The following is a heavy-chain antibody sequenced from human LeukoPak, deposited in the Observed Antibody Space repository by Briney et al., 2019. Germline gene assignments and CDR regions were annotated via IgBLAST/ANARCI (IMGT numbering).Heavy chain of an antibody. CDR2: IYTGGNT. CDR3: TKLKGWYGDGYCDH. D-gene: IGHD6-19*01. CDR1: GFSVNNNY. V-gene: IGHV3-53*01. Sequence: GSLRLSCAASGFSVNNNYMSWVRQPAGKGLEWLSVIYTGGNTFYADSVKGRFTVSRDNSKNTLYLQVNSLRADDTAVYYCTKLKGWYGDGYCDHWGQGTLVTVSS. J-gene: IGHJ4*02.